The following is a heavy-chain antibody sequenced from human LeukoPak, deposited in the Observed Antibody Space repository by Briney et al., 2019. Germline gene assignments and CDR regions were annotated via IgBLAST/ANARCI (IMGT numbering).Heavy chain of an antibody. D-gene: IGHD5-18*01. CDR3: ARGFRDTAMFLDY. V-gene: IGHV3-48*03. CDR1: GFTFSSYE. J-gene: IGHJ4*02. Sequence: SGGSLRLSCAASGFTFSSYEMNWVRQAPGKGLEWISAISGCSSNVYYAASVRGRFTISRDNAENSLYLQLNTMRAEDTAVYYCARGFRDTAMFLDYWGQGTLVTVSS. CDR2: ISGCSSNV.